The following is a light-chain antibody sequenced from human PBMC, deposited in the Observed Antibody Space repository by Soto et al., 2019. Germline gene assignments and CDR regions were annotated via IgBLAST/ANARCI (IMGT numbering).Light chain of an antibody. V-gene: IGKV4-1*01. J-gene: IGKJ4*01. Sequence: DIVMTQSPDSLAVSLGERATINCKSSQSVLYSSNNKNYLAWYQQKPGQSPKLVIYWASTRESGVPDRFSGSGSGTDFTLTISSLRAEDVAVYYCQQYYSTPPTFGGGTKVDIK. CDR3: QQYYSTPPT. CDR2: WAS. CDR1: QSVLYSSNNKNY.